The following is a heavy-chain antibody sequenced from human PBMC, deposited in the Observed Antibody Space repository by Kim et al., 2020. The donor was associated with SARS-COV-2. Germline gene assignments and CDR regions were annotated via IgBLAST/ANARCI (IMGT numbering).Heavy chain of an antibody. CDR2: LYYSGST. CDR1: GGSISSGGYY. CDR3: ARDRRYCSSTSCYSHNYYYYGMDV. Sequence: SETLSLTCTVSGGSISSGGYYWSWIRQHPGKGLEWIGYLYYSGSTYYNPSLKSRVTISVDTSKNQFSLKLSSVTAADTAVYYCARDRRYCSSTSCYSHNYYYYGMDVWGQGTTVTVSS. D-gene: IGHD2-2*02. V-gene: IGHV4-31*03. J-gene: IGHJ6*02.